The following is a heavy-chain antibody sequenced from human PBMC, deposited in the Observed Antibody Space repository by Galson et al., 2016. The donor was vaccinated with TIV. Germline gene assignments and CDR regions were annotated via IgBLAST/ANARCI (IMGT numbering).Heavy chain of an antibody. CDR1: GYIFTDRF. V-gene: IGHV1-69-2*01. CDR3: TTGGGSSGSYYFDF. D-gene: IGHD5-12*01. CDR2: VDPDNGET. J-gene: IGHJ4*02. Sequence: VKVSCKVSGYIFTDRFIHWVRQAPGERPEWVGRVDPDNGETLYAEKFQGRVTMAADTSGDTAFMELSNLRSEDTAFFYCTTGGGSSGSYYFDFWGLGTLVTVSS.